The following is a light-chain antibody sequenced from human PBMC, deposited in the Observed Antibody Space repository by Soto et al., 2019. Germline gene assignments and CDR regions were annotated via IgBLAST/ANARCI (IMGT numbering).Light chain of an antibody. CDR3: QQYNTYST. CDR2: RAS. CDR1: QSISNW. Sequence: DIPMTPAPFTLSASVGGRVTLTCRASQSISNWLAWYQQKPGKAPKLLIYRASSLESGVPSRFSGSGSGTEFTLTISSLQPDDFATYFCQQYNTYSTFGQGTKVDIK. V-gene: IGKV1-5*03. J-gene: IGKJ1*01.